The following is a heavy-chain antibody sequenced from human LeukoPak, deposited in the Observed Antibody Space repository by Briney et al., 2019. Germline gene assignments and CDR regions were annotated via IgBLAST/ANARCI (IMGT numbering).Heavy chain of an antibody. J-gene: IGHJ4*02. V-gene: IGHV4-4*07. D-gene: IGHD2-21*02. CDR2: IYTSGTT. CDR1: GDSISSYY. Sequence: SGTLSLTCTVSGDSISSYYWSWIRQPAGKGLEWIGRIYTSGTTNYNPSLRSRVTMSIDTSKNYFSLKLASVTAADTAVYYCARVRDPRSNFFDSWGQGTLVTVSS. CDR3: ARVRDPRSNFFDS.